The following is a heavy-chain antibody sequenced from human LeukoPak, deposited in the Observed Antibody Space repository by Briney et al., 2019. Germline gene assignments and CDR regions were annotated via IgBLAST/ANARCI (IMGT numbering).Heavy chain of an antibody. V-gene: IGHV3-30-3*01. CDR1: GFTFSSYA. D-gene: IGHD5-24*01. CDR2: ISYDGSNK. J-gene: IGHJ4*02. Sequence: GGSLRLSCAASGFTFSSYAMHWVRQAPGKGLEWVAVISYDGSNKYYADSVKGRFTISRYNSKNTLYLQMNSLRAEDTAVYYCARDPNDGYNYDYWGQGTLVTVSS. CDR3: ARDPNDGYNYDY.